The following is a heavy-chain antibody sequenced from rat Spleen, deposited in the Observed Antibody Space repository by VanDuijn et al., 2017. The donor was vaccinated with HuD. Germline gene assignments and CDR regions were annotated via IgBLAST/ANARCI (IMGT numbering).Heavy chain of an antibody. CDR3: TRDLAAPY. CDR2: ITSGGNNI. J-gene: IGHJ2*01. D-gene: IGHD1-2*01. Sequence: EVQLVESGGGLVQPGRSLKLSCAASGLSFSSFAMAWVRQAPKKGLEWVATITSGGNNIYYPDSVKGRFTISRDNAKSGLYLQMDSLRSEDTATYYCTRDLAAPYWGQGVMVTVSS. CDR1: GLSFSSFA. V-gene: IGHV5-46*01.